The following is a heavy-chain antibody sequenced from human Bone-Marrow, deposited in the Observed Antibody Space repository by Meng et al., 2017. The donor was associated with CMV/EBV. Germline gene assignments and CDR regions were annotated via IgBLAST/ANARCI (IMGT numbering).Heavy chain of an antibody. J-gene: IGHJ5*02. Sequence: SLKISCAASGFTFDDYAMHWVRHAPGKGQEWMSGISLSSSTMGDEDSVKGRFTISRDNAKSSLNLHMNSLRDEDTDLYFCAKGSSPGYSSSWFDDWGQGTLVTVSS. CDR1: GFTFDDYA. CDR2: ISLSSSTM. D-gene: IGHD6-19*01. V-gene: IGHV3-9*01. CDR3: AKGSSPGYSSSWFDD.